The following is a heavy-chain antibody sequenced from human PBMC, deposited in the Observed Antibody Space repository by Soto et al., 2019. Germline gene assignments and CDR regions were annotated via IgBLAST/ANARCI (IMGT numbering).Heavy chain of an antibody. D-gene: IGHD1-1*01. Sequence: SQTLSLTCAISGDSVSSDSTAWNWIRQSPSRGLEWLGRTYYRSKWYNDYAVSVKSRITINPDTSKNQFSLQLNSVTPEDTAVYDCARDGGEGGETGANWLDPWGQGTLVTVSS. CDR1: GDSVSSDSTA. J-gene: IGHJ5*02. CDR2: TYYRSKWYN. CDR3: ARDGGEGGETGANWLDP. V-gene: IGHV6-1*01.